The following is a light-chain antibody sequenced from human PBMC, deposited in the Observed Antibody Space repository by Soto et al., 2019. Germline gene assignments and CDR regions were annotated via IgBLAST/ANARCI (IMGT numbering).Light chain of an antibody. J-gene: IGKJ2*01. CDR2: DAS. CDR3: QQYHNWPPMYT. CDR1: QSISSY. Sequence: EIVLTQSPATLSLSPGERATLSCRASQSISSYLDWYQQKRGQAPRLLIYDASKMATGIPARFSGSGSGTDFTLTISSLEPEDFAVYFCQQYHNWPPMYTFGQGTKLEIK. V-gene: IGKV3-11*01.